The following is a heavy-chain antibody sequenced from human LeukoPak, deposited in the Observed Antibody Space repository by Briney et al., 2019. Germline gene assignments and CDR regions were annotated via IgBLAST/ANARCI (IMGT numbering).Heavy chain of an antibody. J-gene: IGHJ6*02. CDR3: ASTYCSSTSCYSDYYYYYGMDV. Sequence: SETLSLTCTVSGGSISSSSYYWGWIRQPPGKGLEWIGSIYYSGSTYYNPSLKSRVTISVDTSKNQFSLKPSSVTAADTAVYYCASTYCSSTSCYSDYYYYYGMDVWGQGTTVTVSS. V-gene: IGHV4-39*01. CDR2: IYYSGST. D-gene: IGHD2-2*01. CDR1: GGSISSSSYY.